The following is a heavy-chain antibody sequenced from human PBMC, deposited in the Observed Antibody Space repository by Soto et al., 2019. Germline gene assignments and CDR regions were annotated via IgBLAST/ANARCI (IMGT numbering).Heavy chain of an antibody. V-gene: IGHV3-20*04. CDR3: ARTRNDYAGYCDG. D-gene: IGHD4-17*01. J-gene: IGHJ2*01. CDR1: GLTFDDYG. CDR2: IDWDGGST. Sequence: DVQLVESGGGVVRPGGSLTLSCVASGLTFDDYGMSWDRQAPGKALDWVPNIDWDGGSTGYADSVKGRFTISRDNAKNSLYMQRNSLRAEDTALYYCARTRNDYAGYCDGWGRSTLVTVSS.